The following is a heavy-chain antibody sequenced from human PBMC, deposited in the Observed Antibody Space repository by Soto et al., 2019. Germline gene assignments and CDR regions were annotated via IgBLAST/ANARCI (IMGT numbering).Heavy chain of an antibody. CDR2: IFPSGST. D-gene: IGHD1-26*01. Sequence: PSETLSLTCAVFGGYISNSNWCTWVRQPPGKGLDWLGEIFPSGSTNYNSSLMGRVTISVDKANNQFSLKLSSVTAADTAVYYCAHRPIVGAAIWGQGTLVTVS. V-gene: IGHV4-4*02. CDR3: AHRPIVGAAI. CDR1: GGYISNSNW. J-gene: IGHJ4*02.